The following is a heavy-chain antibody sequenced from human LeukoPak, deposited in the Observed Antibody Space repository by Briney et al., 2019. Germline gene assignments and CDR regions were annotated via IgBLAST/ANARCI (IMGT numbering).Heavy chain of an antibody. CDR1: GYTFTSYG. Sequence: SVKVSCKASGYTFTSYGISWVRQAPGQGLEWMGGIIPIFGTANYAQKFQGRVTITADESTSTAYMELSSLRSEDTAVYYCATNKGQYGDYSNWFDPWGQGTLVTVSS. J-gene: IGHJ5*02. D-gene: IGHD4-17*01. CDR2: IIPIFGTA. V-gene: IGHV1-69*13. CDR3: ATNKGQYGDYSNWFDP.